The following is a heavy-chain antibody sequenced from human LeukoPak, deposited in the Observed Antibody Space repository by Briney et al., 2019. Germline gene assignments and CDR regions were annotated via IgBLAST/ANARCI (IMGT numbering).Heavy chain of an antibody. D-gene: IGHD2-21*01. CDR3: ARRLLVNAMYFYYFDY. Sequence: GGSLRLSCAACGFTFSSYSIKWVRQAPGKGLEWVSYVSSSSSTIYYADSVKGRFTISRDNAKNSLYLQMNRLRAEDTAVYYCARRLLVNAMYFYYFDYWGQGTLVTVSS. V-gene: IGHV3-48*01. CDR2: VSSSSSTI. CDR1: GFTFSSYS. J-gene: IGHJ4*02.